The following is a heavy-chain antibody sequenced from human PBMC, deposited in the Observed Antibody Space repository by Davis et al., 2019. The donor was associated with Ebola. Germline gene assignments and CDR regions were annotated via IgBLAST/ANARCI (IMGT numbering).Heavy chain of an antibody. J-gene: IGHJ4*02. CDR3: ATQGGYSNGGHFDF. V-gene: IGHV3-30*03. Sequence: GESLKISCVASGFTFNSYAMHWVRQAPGKGLEWVAFISYDGSNKYYADSVKGRFTISRDDSKDTLYLQMSSLRPDDTAVYYCATQGGYSNGGHFDFWGQGTLVTVSS. CDR1: GFTFNSYA. CDR2: ISYDGSNK. D-gene: IGHD4-11*01.